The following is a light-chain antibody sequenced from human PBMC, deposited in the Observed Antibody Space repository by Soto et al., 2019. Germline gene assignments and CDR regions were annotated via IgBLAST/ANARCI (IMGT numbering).Light chain of an antibody. CDR3: AAWDDSLNGYV. V-gene: IGLV1-44*01. CDR1: SSNIGRNT. CDR2: SND. Sequence: QSVLTQPPSESGTPGQRVTISCSGSSSNIGRNTVNWYQQFPGTAPKLLIYSNDQWPSGVPDRFSGSKSGTSASLAISGLQSEDEADYYCAAWDDSLNGYVFGTGTKLTVL. J-gene: IGLJ1*01.